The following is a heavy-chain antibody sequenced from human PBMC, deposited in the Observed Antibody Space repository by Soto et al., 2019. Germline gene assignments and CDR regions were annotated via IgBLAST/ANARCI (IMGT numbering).Heavy chain of an antibody. CDR1: GYTFTSYW. J-gene: IGHJ5*02. CDR3: ATYYDSSALGYFDP. D-gene: IGHD3-22*01. V-gene: IGHV5-51*01. CDR2: TYPADSDT. Sequence: PGESLKISCKGSGYTFTSYWIGWVRQMPGKGLEWMGLTYPADSDTRYSPSFQGQVTISVDKSISTAYLQWSSLKASDTAMYYCATYYDSSALGYFDPSGQGTLVTVSS.